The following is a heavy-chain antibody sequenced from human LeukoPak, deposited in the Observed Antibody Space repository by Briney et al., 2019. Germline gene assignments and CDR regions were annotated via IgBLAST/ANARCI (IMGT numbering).Heavy chain of an antibody. Sequence: SETLSLTCTVSGYSISSGYYWGWIRQPPGKGLEWIGSIYHSGSTNYNPSLKSRVTISVDKSKNQFSLKLSSVTAADTAVYYCARGLGYDSSGYDEFDYWGQGTLVTVSS. CDR3: ARGLGYDSSGYDEFDY. D-gene: IGHD3-22*01. J-gene: IGHJ4*02. V-gene: IGHV4-38-2*02. CDR2: IYHSGST. CDR1: GYSISSGYY.